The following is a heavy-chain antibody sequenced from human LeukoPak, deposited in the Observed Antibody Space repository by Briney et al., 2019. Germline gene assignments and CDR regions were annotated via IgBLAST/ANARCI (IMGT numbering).Heavy chain of an antibody. J-gene: IGHJ6*03. V-gene: IGHV3-21*01. CDR3: ARDATMVPLYYYYYMDV. CDR2: INSSSGYI. Sequence: NPGGSLRLSCAASGFTFRNYNMNWVRPAPGKGLEWVSSINSSSGYIYYADSVKGRFTISRDNAKNSLYLQMNSLRAEDTAVYYCARDATMVPLYYYYYMDVWGKGTTVTVSS. CDR1: GFTFRNYN. D-gene: IGHD3-10*01.